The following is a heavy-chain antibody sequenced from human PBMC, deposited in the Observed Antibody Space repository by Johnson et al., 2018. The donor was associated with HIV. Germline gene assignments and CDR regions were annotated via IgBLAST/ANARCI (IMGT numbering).Heavy chain of an antibody. J-gene: IGHJ3*01. Sequence: VQLVESGGRLVQPGRSLRLSCAASGFSFDDYAMHWVRQVPGKGLEWVAGLTWNSGRKGYADSVKGRFTISRDNAKNSLYLQMNSLRAEDTAVYYCATGRASFWGQGTMVTVSS. CDR1: GFSFDDYA. D-gene: IGHD1-14*01. CDR3: ATGRASF. V-gene: IGHV3-9*01. CDR2: LTWNSGRK.